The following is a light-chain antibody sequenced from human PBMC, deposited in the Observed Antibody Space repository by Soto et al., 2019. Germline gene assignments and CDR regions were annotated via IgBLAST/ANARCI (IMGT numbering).Light chain of an antibody. V-gene: IGKV1-12*01. J-gene: IGKJ3*01. CDR2: AAS. Sequence: DIQMTQSPSSVSASVGDTVTITCRASQGISSWLAWYQQKPGKAPKLRIYAASSLQSGVPSRCSASGSWTDFTLTISSLPPEDFATYYWQQSKRYPFTFGPGTKVDIK. CDR3: QQSKRYPFT. CDR1: QGISSW.